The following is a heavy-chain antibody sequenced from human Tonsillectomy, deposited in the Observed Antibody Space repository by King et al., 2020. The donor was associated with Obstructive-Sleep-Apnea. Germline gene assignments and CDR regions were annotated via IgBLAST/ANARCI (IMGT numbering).Heavy chain of an antibody. CDR1: GFTFSNYA. CDR3: ARGDCRSTSCYLGYFQH. J-gene: IGHJ1*01. V-gene: IGHV3-64*01. D-gene: IGHD2-2*01. CDR2: ISSNGGST. Sequence: DVQLVESGGGLVQPGGSLRLSCAASGFTFSNYAMHWVRQAPGKGLEYVSAISSNGGSTYYVNSVKGRFTISRDNSKNTLYLQMGSLRAEDMAVYYCARGDCRSTSCYLGYFQHWGQGTLVTVSS.